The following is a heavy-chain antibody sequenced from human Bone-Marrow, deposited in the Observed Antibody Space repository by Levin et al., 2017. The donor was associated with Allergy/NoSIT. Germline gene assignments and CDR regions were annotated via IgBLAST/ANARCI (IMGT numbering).Heavy chain of an antibody. Sequence: PGGSLRLSCAASGFTFSSYAMHWVRQAPGKGLEWVAVISYDGSNKYYADSVKGRFTISRDNSKNTLYLQMNSLRAEDTAVYYCARRTGGDGYNLGYWGQGTLVTVSS. CDR1: GFTFSSYA. D-gene: IGHD5-24*01. J-gene: IGHJ4*02. CDR2: ISYDGSNK. V-gene: IGHV3-30-3*01. CDR3: ARRTGGDGYNLGY.